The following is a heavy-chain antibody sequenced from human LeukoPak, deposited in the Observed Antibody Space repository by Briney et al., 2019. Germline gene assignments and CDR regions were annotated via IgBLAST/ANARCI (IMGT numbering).Heavy chain of an antibody. V-gene: IGHV4-59*12. CDR3: ASIQSSSWYQFDY. CDR2: IYYTGST. D-gene: IGHD6-13*01. CDR1: GGSISSYY. Sequence: SETLSLTCTVSGGSISSYYWSWIRQPPGKGLEWIAYIYYTGSTNYNPSLKSRVTMSVDTSKNQFSLKLSSVTAADTAVYYCASIQSSSWYQFDYWGQGTLVTVSS. J-gene: IGHJ4*02.